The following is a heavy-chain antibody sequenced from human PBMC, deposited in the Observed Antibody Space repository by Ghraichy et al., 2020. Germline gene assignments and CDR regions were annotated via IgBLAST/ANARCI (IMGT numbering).Heavy chain of an antibody. CDR3: ARGRDYYYGMDV. CDR2: IYSGGST. V-gene: IGHV3-53*01. Sequence: GGSLRLSCAASGFTVSSNYMSWVRQAPGKGLEWFSIIYSGGSTYYADSVKGRFTGSRDNSKNTLYLQMNSLRADDTAVYYCARGRDYYYGMDVWGQGTTVTVSS. J-gene: IGHJ6*02. CDR1: GFTVSSNY.